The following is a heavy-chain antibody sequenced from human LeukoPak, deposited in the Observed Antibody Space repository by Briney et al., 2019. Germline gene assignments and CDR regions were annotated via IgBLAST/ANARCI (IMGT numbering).Heavy chain of an antibody. CDR3: AKDKDGGNSVLEH. J-gene: IGHJ1*01. CDR2: ISYDGSKK. V-gene: IGHV3-30*18. D-gene: IGHD2-21*02. Sequence: HSGGSLRLSCVASRFNFSNSGMHWVRQAPGKGLEWVAVISYDGSKKFFADSVKGRFSISRDNAKNTVFLQMNSLRGEDTAVYYCAKDKDGGNSVLEHWGQGTLVTVSS. CDR1: RFNFSNSG.